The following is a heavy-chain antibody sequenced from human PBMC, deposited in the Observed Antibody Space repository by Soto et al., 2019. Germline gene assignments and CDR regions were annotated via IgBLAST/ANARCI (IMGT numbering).Heavy chain of an antibody. J-gene: IGHJ4*02. D-gene: IGHD1-26*01. V-gene: IGHV1-2*02. Sequence: QVYLLQSGAEVKKVGASVKVSCKTSGYTFSAYYVHWARRAPGRGFQWLGWINPSNEITTFSEFFQGRITMTRDTSTNTVNMELNMLTSDDTAVYYWRRGGWGDSPIDYWGQGTQVTVSS. CDR2: INPSNEIT. CDR1: GYTFSAYY. CDR3: RRGGWGDSPIDY.